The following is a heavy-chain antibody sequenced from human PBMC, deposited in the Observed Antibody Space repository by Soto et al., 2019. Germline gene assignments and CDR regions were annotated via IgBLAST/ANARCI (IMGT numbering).Heavy chain of an antibody. CDR2: IYSSENT. J-gene: IGHJ6*02. D-gene: IGHD2-15*01. Sequence: SETLSLTCTVSGGSVSSNSYSWGWIRQSPGKGLEWIGTIYSSENTYYTQRFQGRVTMTGDTSTNTVYMELSSLKSEDTAVYFCARDQGYKENYYGMDVWGQGTTVTVSS. CDR3: ARDQGYKENYYGMDV. V-gene: IGHV4-39*02. CDR1: GGSVSSNSYS.